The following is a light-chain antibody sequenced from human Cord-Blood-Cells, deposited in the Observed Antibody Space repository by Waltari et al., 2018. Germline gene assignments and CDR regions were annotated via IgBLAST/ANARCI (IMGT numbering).Light chain of an antibody. CDR3: SSYTSSSTYWV. V-gene: IGLV2-14*01. Sequence: QSALTQPASVSGSPGQSITISCTGTSSDVGGYNYVSWYQQHPGKAPKLIIYDVSKRPSGVSNRFSGSKSGNTASLTISGLQAEDEADYYCSSYTSSSTYWVFGGGTKLTVL. CDR2: DVS. J-gene: IGLJ3*02. CDR1: SSDVGGYNY.